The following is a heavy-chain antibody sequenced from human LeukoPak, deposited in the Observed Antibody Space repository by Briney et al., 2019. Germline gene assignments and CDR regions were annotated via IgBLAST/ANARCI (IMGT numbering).Heavy chain of an antibody. V-gene: IGHV1-2*02. J-gene: IGHJ4*02. D-gene: IGHD3-22*01. CDR2: INPNSGGT. CDR1: GYTFTGYY. Sequence: ASVKVSCKASGYTFTGYYMHWVRQAPGQGLEWMGWINPNSGGTNYAQKFQGRVTMTRDTSISTAYMELSRLRSDDTAVYYRARDDSSGYYYFDYWGQGTLVTVSS. CDR3: ARDDSSGYYYFDY.